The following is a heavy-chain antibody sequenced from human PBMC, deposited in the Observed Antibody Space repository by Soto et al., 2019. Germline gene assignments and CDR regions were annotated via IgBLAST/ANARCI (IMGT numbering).Heavy chain of an antibody. Sequence: QVQLVQSGAEVKKPGSSVKVSCKASGGTFSSYAISWVRQAPGQGLEWMGGIIPIFGTANYAQKFQGRVTITADESTSTAYMELSSLRSEDTAVYYCARWDYYDSNGYYGPFRHWGQGTLVTVSS. V-gene: IGHV1-69*01. CDR3: ARWDYYDSNGYYGPFRH. D-gene: IGHD3-22*01. CDR2: IIPIFGTA. CDR1: GGTFSSYA. J-gene: IGHJ4*02.